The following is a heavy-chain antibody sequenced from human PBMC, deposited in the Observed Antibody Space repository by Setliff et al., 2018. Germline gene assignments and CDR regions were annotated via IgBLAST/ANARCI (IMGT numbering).Heavy chain of an antibody. CDR2: IWNDGSSK. CDR3: AKNGFGVVALGVNNWFDP. V-gene: IGHV3-33*06. CDR1: GFTFSNYG. Sequence: PGGSLRLSCVASGFTFSNYGMHWVRQAPGKGLEWVALIWNDGSSKCYGDSVKGRFTISRDNSKNTLYLQMNSLRAEDTAVYYCAKNGFGVVALGVNNWFDPWGQGTLVTVSS. D-gene: IGHD3-10*01. J-gene: IGHJ5*02.